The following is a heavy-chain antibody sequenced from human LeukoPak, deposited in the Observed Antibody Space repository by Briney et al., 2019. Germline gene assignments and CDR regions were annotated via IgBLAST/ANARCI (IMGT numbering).Heavy chain of an antibody. CDR2: ISAYNGNT. J-gene: IGHJ1*01. V-gene: IGHV1-18*01. D-gene: IGHD6-13*01. CDR1: GYTFTSYG. Sequence: ASVKVSCKASGYTFTSYGISWVRQAPGQGLEWMGWISAYNGNTNYAQKLQGRVTITTDTSTSTAYMELRSLRSDDTAVYYCASGLSSSLSSSWGAEYFQHWGQGTLVTVSS. CDR3: ASGLSSSLSSSWGAEYFQH.